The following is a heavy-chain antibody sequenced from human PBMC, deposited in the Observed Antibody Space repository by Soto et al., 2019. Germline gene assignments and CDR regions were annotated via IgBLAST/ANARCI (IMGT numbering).Heavy chain of an antibody. V-gene: IGHV3-30-3*01. CDR2: ISYDGSNK. J-gene: IGHJ4*02. CDR3: AINGVGEGAFLDQ. Sequence: QVQLVESGGGVVQPGRSLRLSCAASGFTFNSHSMHWVRQAPGKGLEWVAVISYDGSNKYYADSVKGRFTISRDNSKNTLWLQMNSLRAEDTAVYYCAINGVGEGAFLDQLGQGTLVTVSS. D-gene: IGHD3-16*01. CDR1: GFTFNSHS.